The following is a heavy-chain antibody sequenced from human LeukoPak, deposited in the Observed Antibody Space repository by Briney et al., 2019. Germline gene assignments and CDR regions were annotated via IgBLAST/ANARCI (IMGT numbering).Heavy chain of an antibody. Sequence: GGSLRLSCAASGFTFSSYSMNWVRQAPGKGLEWVSSISSSSYIYYADSVKGRFTISRDNAKNSLYLQMNSLRAEDTAVYYCARDYAWANSWGIAAAGYAGDWFDPWGQGTLVTVSS. D-gene: IGHD6-13*01. J-gene: IGHJ5*02. CDR2: ISSSSYI. CDR1: GFTFSSYS. CDR3: ARDYAWANSWGIAAAGYAGDWFDP. V-gene: IGHV3-21*01.